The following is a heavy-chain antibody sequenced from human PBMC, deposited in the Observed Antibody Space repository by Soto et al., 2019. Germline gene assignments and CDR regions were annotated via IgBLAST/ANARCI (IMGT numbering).Heavy chain of an antibody. D-gene: IGHD1-1*01. Sequence: GGSLRLSCASSGFTFSDYYMSWIRQAPGKGLEWVSYISSSGSTIYYADSVKGRFTISRDNAKNSLYLQMNSLRAEDTAVYYCARGTTGTTLSPHFDYWGQGALVTVSS. CDR1: GFTFSDYY. V-gene: IGHV3-11*01. J-gene: IGHJ4*02. CDR2: ISSSGSTI. CDR3: ARGTTGTTLSPHFDY.